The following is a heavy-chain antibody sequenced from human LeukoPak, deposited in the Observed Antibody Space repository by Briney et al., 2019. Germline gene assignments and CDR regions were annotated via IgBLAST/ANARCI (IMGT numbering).Heavy chain of an antibody. J-gene: IGHJ6*03. CDR3: ARSRYGDYVNYYYMDV. Sequence: SETLSLTCAVYGGSFGGYYWSWIRQPPGKGLEWIGEINHSGSTNYNPSLKSRVTISVDTSKNQFSLKLSSVTAADTAVYYCARSRYGDYVNYYYMDVWGKGTTVTVSS. CDR2: INHSGST. D-gene: IGHD4-17*01. V-gene: IGHV4-34*01. CDR1: GGSFGGYY.